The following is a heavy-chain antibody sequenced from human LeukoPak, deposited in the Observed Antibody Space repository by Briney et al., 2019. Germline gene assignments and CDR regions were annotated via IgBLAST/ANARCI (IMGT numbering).Heavy chain of an antibody. CDR2: INHSGST. J-gene: IGHJ4*02. CDR3: ARLAHMVRGVNRRY. CDR1: GGSFSGYY. V-gene: IGHV4-34*01. Sequence: SETLSLTCAVYGGSFSGYYWSWIRQPPGKGLEWIGEINHSGSTNYNPSLKSRVTISVDTSKKQFSLKLSSVTAAGTAVYYCARLAHMVRGVNRRYWGQGTLVTVSS. D-gene: IGHD3-10*01.